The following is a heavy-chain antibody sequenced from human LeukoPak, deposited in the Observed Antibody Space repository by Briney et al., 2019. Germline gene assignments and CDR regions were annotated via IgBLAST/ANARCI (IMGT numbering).Heavy chain of an antibody. Sequence: PSETLSLTCTVSGGSISSYSWSWMRQPAGKGLEWIGRIYPRESPNYNPSLKSRVIMSVDKSKNQFSLKLRSVTAADTAVYYCAREGDILTGPSAYFDYWGQGTLVTVSS. CDR2: IYPRESP. D-gene: IGHD3-9*01. J-gene: IGHJ4*02. CDR3: AREGDILTGPSAYFDY. V-gene: IGHV4-4*07. CDR1: GGSISSYS.